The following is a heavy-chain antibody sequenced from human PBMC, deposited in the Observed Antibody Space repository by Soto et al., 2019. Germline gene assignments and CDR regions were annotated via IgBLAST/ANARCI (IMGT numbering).Heavy chain of an antibody. D-gene: IGHD1-1*01. CDR1: GYSFTTYW. CDR3: ARPDLDKGYAFDI. J-gene: IGHJ3*02. CDR2: IYPGDSDT. Sequence: PGESLKISCKGSGYSFTTYWIGWVRQMPGKGLEWMGIIYPGDSDTRYSPSFQGQVTISADTSISTAYLQWSSLKASDTAMYYCARPDLDKGYAFDIWDQGTMVTVSS. V-gene: IGHV5-51*01.